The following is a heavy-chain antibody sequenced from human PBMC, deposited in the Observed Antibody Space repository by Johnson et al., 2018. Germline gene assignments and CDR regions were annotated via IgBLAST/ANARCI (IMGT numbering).Heavy chain of an antibody. J-gene: IGHJ6*03. CDR2: IVVATGDT. CDR3: ARGGPYGAPGFYMDV. V-gene: IGHV1-58*01. CDR1: GFTFTRSA. D-gene: IGHD3-10*01. Sequence: QLVESGPEVKKPGTSLKVSCKASGFTFTRSAVQWVRQARGQRLEWIGWIVVATGDTNFAQEFQERVTIARDMSTSKAFREPSSLRSEDTAVYYGARGGPYGAPGFYMDVWGQGTTVTVSS.